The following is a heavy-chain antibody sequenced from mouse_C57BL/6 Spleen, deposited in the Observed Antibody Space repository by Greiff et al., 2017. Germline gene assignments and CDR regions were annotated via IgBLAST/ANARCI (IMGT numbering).Heavy chain of an antibody. CDR1: GFTFSSYA. V-gene: IGHV5-4*01. D-gene: IGHD2-4*01. J-gene: IGHJ1*03. Sequence: EVQLVESGGGLVKPGGSLKLSCAASGFTFSSYAMSWVRQTPEKRLEWVATISDGGSYTYYPDNVKGRFTISRDNAKNNLYLQMSHLKSEDTAMYYCARDGDYDQRVWYFDVWGTGTTVTVSS. CDR2: ISDGGSYT. CDR3: ARDGDYDQRVWYFDV.